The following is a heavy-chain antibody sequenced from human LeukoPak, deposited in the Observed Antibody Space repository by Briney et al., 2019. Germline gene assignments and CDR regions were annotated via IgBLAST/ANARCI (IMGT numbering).Heavy chain of an antibody. V-gene: IGHV4-4*02. CDR3: ARVNYGSGSYYNSFDY. D-gene: IGHD3-10*01. CDR1: GGSISSSNW. Sequence: SETLSLTCAVSGGSISSSNWWSWVRQPPGKGLEWIGEIYHSGSTNYNPSLKSRVTISVDKSKNQFSLKLSSVTAADTAVYYCARVNYGSGSYYNSFDYWGQGTLVTVSS. J-gene: IGHJ4*02. CDR2: IYHSGST.